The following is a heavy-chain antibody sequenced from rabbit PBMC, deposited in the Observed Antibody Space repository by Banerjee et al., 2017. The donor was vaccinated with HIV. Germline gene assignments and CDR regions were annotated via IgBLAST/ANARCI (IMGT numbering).Heavy chain of an antibody. V-gene: IGHV1S40*01. CDR3: ARDGGGAGFAL. J-gene: IGHJ4*01. Sequence: QSLEESGGDLVKPGASLTLTCTASGFSFSSSYWICWVRQAPGEGLEWIACIGSGSGNTGYATWAKGRFTISKSSSTTVTLQMTSLTAADTATYFCARDGGGAGFALWGPGTLVTVS. CDR2: IGSGSGNT. D-gene: IGHD3-1*01. CDR1: GFSFSSSYW.